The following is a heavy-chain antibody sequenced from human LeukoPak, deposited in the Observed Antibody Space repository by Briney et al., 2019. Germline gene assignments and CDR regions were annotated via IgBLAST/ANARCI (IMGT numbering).Heavy chain of an antibody. J-gene: IGHJ1*01. Sequence: GGSLRLSCAASGFTFSRDSMNWVRQAPGKGLQWVANIKTDGSEKYYVDSVKGRFTISRDNAKNSLYLQMNSLRAEDTAVYYCATYSSLNRREFQYWGQGTLLTVSS. CDR2: IKTDGSEK. D-gene: IGHD3-22*01. CDR3: ATYSSLNRREFQY. CDR1: GFTFSRDS. V-gene: IGHV3-7*01.